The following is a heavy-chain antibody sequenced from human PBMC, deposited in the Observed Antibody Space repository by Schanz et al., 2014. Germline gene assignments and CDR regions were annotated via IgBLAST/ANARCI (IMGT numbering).Heavy chain of an antibody. D-gene: IGHD2-2*02. J-gene: IGHJ6*03. CDR2: ISAYNGNT. CDR3: ARTYCSSTSCYTGYYYMDV. CDR1: GYTFSSYG. V-gene: IGHV1-18*01. Sequence: QVQLVQSGAEVKKPGASVKVSCKASGYTFSSYGINWVRQAPGQGLEWMGWISAYNGNTNYAQKLQGRVTMTTDTSTSTAYMELTSLRSEDTAVYYCARTYCSSTSCYTGYYYMDVCGKGTTDTVSS.